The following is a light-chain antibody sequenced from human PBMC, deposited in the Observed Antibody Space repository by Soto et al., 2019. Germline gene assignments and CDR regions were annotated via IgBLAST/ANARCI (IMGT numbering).Light chain of an antibody. CDR2: DSD. CDR3: GAWDSSLSVVV. Sequence: QSVLTQPPSVSAAPGQKVTISCSGSSANIGNNYVSWYQQLPGTAPQLVIYDSDKRPSEIPDRFSASKSGTSATLDITGLQTGDEADYYCGAWDSSLSVVVFGGGTKLTVL. CDR1: SANIGNNY. V-gene: IGLV1-51*01. J-gene: IGLJ2*01.